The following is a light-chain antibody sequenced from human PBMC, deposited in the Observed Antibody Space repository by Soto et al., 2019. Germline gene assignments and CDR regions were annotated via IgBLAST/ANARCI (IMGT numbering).Light chain of an antibody. CDR3: QQYNNWSHT. J-gene: IGKJ1*01. V-gene: IGKV3-15*01. Sequence: ERVMTQSPVTLSVSPGESVTLSCRASQSVGTNLAWYQQKPGQAPSLLIYGVSTMATGIPTRFSGSGSGRQFTLTSSSLQSEDFAVYYCQQYNNWSHTFGQGTKVEI. CDR1: QSVGTN. CDR2: GVS.